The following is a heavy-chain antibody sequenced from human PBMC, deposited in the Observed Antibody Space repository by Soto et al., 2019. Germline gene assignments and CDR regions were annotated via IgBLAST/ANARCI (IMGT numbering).Heavy chain of an antibody. CDR2: INAGNGNT. CDR1: GYTFTSYA. Sequence: QVQLVQSGAEVKKPGASVKVSCKASGYTFTSYAMHWVRQAPGQRLEWMGWINAGNGNTKYSQKFQGRVTITRDTSASTAYMELSSLRSADTAVYYCARVLYDRTGYYSWFDPWGQGTLVTVSS. CDR3: ARVLYDRTGYYSWFDP. D-gene: IGHD3-9*01. J-gene: IGHJ5*02. V-gene: IGHV1-3*01.